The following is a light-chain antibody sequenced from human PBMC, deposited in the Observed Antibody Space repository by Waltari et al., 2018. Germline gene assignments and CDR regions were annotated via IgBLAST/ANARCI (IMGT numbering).Light chain of an antibody. Sequence: EIVMTQSPATLSVSPGERATPSCRASQSVGINLAWYQHKPCQVPRLFINGASTRATGFPARFSGSGSGTEFTLTISSLQSEDFAVYYCHQYNNWPRTVGQGTKVEIK. CDR1: QSVGIN. CDR2: GAS. V-gene: IGKV3-15*01. J-gene: IGKJ1*01. CDR3: HQYNNWPRT.